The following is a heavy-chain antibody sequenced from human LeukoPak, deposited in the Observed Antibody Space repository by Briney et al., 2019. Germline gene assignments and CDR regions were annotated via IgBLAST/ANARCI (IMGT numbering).Heavy chain of an antibody. V-gene: IGHV1-46*01. CDR3: ARQGAYSSAIGMGY. CDR1: GYTFTSYY. J-gene: IGHJ4*02. D-gene: IGHD6-19*01. CDR2: INPSGGGT. Sequence: ASVMVSCTASGYTFTSYYMHWVRQAPGQGLEWMGIINPSGGGTSYAQKFQGRVTMTRDTSTRTVYMEVSSLKPEDTAVYYCARQGAYSSAIGMGYWGQGTLVTVSS.